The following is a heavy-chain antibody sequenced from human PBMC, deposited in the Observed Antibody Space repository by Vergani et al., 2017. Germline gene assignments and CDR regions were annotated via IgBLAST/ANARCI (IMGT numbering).Heavy chain of an antibody. CDR1: GFTFSDYY. CDR3: AKDTVADYYYYMDV. J-gene: IGHJ6*03. V-gene: IGHV3-11*05. D-gene: IGHD2-8*02. CDR2: ISSSSSYI. Sequence: QVQLVESGGGLVKPGGSLRLSCAASGFTFSDYYMSWIRQAPGKGLEWVSSISSSSSYIYYADSVKGRFTISRDNAKNSLYLQMNSLRAEDTALYYCAKDTVADYYYYMDVWGKGTTVTVSS.